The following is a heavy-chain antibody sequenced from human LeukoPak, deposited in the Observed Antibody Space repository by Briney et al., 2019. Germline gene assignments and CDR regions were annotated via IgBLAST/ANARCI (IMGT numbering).Heavy chain of an antibody. Sequence: GRSLRLSCAASGFTFSSYTMNWVRQAPGKGPEWVSSISPSGSSTWNADSVRGRFTISRDNGKNSVYLQMNSLRGEDTGVYYCARDFLGESGAAGCWGQGTLVTVSS. CDR1: GFTFSSYT. V-gene: IGHV3-21*01. J-gene: IGHJ4*02. CDR2: ISPSGSST. D-gene: IGHD2-8*02. CDR3: ARDFLGESGAAGC.